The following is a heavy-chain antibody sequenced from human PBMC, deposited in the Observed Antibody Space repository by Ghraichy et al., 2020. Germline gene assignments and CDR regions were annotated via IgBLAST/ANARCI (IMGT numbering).Heavy chain of an antibody. D-gene: IGHD3-10*01. Sequence: GGSLRLSCAASGFTFSNYDMRWVRQAPVKGLEWVSTVTRNGDTTYADSVRGRFTISRDNSKNTVYLQMSSLRAEDTAVYYCAKGFTYFDYWGQGNLVTVSS. J-gene: IGHJ4*02. CDR1: GFTFSNYD. CDR3: AKGFTYFDY. CDR2: VTRNGDTT. V-gene: IGHV3-23*01.